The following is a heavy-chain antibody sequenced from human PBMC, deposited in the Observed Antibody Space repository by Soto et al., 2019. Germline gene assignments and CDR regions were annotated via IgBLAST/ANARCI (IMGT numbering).Heavy chain of an antibody. V-gene: IGHV3-30-3*01. CDR1: GFTFSSYA. Sequence: GGSLRLSCAASGFTFSSYAMHWVRQAPGKGLEWVAVISYDGSNKYYADSVKGRFTISRDNSKNTLYLQMNSLRAEDTAVYYCARGYRDLRTPQNYWGQGTLVTVSS. CDR3: ARGYRDLRTPQNY. CDR2: ISYDGSNK. D-gene: IGHD1-26*01. J-gene: IGHJ4*02.